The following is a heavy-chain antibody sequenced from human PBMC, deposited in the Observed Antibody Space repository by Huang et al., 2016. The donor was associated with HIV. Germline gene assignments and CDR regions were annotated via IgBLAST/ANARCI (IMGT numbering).Heavy chain of an antibody. CDR3: VKERGSSRARSSFDF. Sequence: QVRLVESGGGVVQPGASLTLSCSASGFPFSAYGMDWVRQAPGKGLGGVEFRRYDGNNDYLIGSVKGRFTIARDNSNNTLYLRMNSLRPEDTAVYYCVKERGSSRARSSFDFWGQGTSVIVSS. V-gene: IGHV3-30*02. CDR1: GFPFSAYG. J-gene: IGHJ3*01. D-gene: IGHD6-13*01. CDR2: RRYDGNND.